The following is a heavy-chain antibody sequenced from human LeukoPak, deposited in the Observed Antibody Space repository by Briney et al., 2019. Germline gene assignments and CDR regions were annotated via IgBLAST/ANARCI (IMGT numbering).Heavy chain of an antibody. D-gene: IGHD2-2*01. J-gene: IGHJ4*02. Sequence: GGSLRLSCAASGFTFSNYAMSWVRQAPGKGLEWVSSISSSSSYIYYADSVKGRFTISRDNAKNSLYLQMNSLRAEDTAVYYCARDGCSSTSCYFHWGQGTLVTVSS. CDR3: ARDGCSSTSCYFH. CDR2: ISSSSSYI. CDR1: GFTFSNYA. V-gene: IGHV3-21*01.